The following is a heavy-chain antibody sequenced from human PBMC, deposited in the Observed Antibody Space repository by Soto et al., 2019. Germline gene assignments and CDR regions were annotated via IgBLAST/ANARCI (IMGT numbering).Heavy chain of an antibody. CDR1: GFTFSTYD. J-gene: IGHJ6*02. V-gene: IGHV3-13*01. CDR3: ARDRVDWNDAARLYYYYGMDV. Sequence: PGGSLRLSCAASGFTFSTYDMHWVRQATGKGLEWVSAIGTAGDTYYPGSVKGRFTISRENAKNSLYLQINSLRAEDAAVYYCARDRVDWNDAARLYYYYGMDVWGQGTTVTVXS. CDR2: IGTAGDT. D-gene: IGHD1-1*01.